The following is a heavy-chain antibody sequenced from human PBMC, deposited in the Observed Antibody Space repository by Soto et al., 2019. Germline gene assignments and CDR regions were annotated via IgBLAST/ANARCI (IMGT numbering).Heavy chain of an antibody. Sequence: PXYTLCLSSTVSGCSSSISSDYWGLIRQPPGKGLEWIGSIYYSGSTYYNPSLKSRVTISVDTSKNQFSLKLSSVTAADTAVYYCARHDDGYEGYWGQGTVVPVSS. V-gene: IGHV4-39*01. CDR1: GCSSSISSDY. D-gene: IGHD1-1*01. J-gene: IGHJ1*01. CDR2: IYYSGST. CDR3: ARHDDGYEGY.